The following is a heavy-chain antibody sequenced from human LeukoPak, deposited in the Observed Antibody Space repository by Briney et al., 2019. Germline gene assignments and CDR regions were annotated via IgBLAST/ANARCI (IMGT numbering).Heavy chain of an antibody. V-gene: IGHV4-61*05. CDR3: ARAFFPGYYSYMAV. CDR2: IYYSGST. J-gene: IGHJ6*03. CDR1: GGSISSSSYY. D-gene: IGHD3-3*02. Sequence: SETLSLTCTVSGGSISSSSYYWGWIRQPPGKGLEWIGYIYYSGSTNYNPSLKSRVTISVDTSKNQFSLKLSSVTAADTAVYYCARAFFPGYYSYMAVWGKGTTVTVSS.